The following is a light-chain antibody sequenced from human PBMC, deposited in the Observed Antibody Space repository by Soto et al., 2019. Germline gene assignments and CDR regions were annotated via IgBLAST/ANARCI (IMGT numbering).Light chain of an antibody. CDR3: SSYTGGNPSYV. J-gene: IGLJ1*01. V-gene: IGLV2-8*01. Sequence: QSVLTQPPSASGSPGQSVTISCTGTSSDAGGYDYVSWYQQHPGKAPKLMIYEVTIRPSGVSDRFSGSKSGNTASLTVSGLQAEYEADYYCSSYTGGNPSYVFGTGTKVTVL. CDR1: SSDAGGYDY. CDR2: EVT.